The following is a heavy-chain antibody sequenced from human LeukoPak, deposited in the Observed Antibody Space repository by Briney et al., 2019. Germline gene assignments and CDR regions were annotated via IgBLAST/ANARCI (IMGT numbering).Heavy chain of an antibody. CDR1: GFTFSSYS. CDR3: ARDGDTAMVTDYFDY. D-gene: IGHD5-18*01. V-gene: IGHV3-21*01. J-gene: IGHJ4*02. CDR2: ISSSSSYI. Sequence: GWSLRLSCAASGFTFSSYSMNWVRQAPGKGQEWGSSISSSSSYIYYADSVKGRFTISRDNAKNSLYLQMNSMRAEDTAVYYCARDGDTAMVTDYFDYWGQGTLVTVSS.